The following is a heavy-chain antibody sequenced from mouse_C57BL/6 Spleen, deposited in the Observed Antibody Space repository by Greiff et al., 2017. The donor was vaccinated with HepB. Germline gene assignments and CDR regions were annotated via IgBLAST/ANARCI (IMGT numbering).Heavy chain of an antibody. CDR2: INPSNGGT. J-gene: IGHJ2*01. V-gene: IGHV1-53*01. Sequence: QVHVKQPGTELVKPGASVKLSCKASGYTFTSYWMHWVKQRPGQGLEWIGNINPSNGGTNYNEKFKSKATLTVDKSSSTAYMQLSSLTSEDSAVYYCARSGDYGSSYVDYWGQGTTLTVSS. CDR1: GYTFTSYW. CDR3: ARSGDYGSSYVDY. D-gene: IGHD1-1*01.